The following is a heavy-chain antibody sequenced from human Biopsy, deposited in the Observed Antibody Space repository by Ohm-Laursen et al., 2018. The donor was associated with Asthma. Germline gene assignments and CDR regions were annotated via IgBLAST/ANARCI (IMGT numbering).Heavy chain of an antibody. Sequence: SDTLSLTCTASGGSVSTGSYYWRWIRQPPGKGLEWLGYIYYTGSDNYNPSLKSRVTISVDTSKNQFSLRLNSVTAADTAVYYCARGPNYHGSGRAPIGMDVWGQGTTVTVSS. CDR1: GGSVSTGSYY. CDR2: IYYTGSD. V-gene: IGHV4-61*01. CDR3: ARGPNYHGSGRAPIGMDV. D-gene: IGHD3-10*01. J-gene: IGHJ6*02.